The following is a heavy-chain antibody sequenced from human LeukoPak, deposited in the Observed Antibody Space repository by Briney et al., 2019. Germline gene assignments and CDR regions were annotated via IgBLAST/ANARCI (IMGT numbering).Heavy chain of an antibody. D-gene: IGHD5-24*01. CDR1: GGXFSSYY. CDR3: ATGDGYNSFDY. V-gene: IGHV4-4*07. Sequence: SETLSLTCTVSGGXFSSYYCSWIRQPAGKGLEWIGRIYTSGSTNYNSSLKSRVTMSVDTSQNQVSLKLSSVTAADTAVYYCATGDGYNSFDYWGQGTLVTVSS. J-gene: IGHJ4*02. CDR2: IYTSGST.